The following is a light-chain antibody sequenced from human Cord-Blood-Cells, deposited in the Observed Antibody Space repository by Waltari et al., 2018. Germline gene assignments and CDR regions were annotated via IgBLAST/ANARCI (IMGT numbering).Light chain of an antibody. CDR2: WAS. Sequence: DIVMTQYPDSLAVSLGERATINCKSSQSVLYSSNNKNYLAWYQQKPGQPPKLLIYWASTRESGVPDRFSGSGSGTDFTLTISSLKAEDVAVYYCQQYYSTPLYSFGQGTKLEIK. CDR3: QQYYSTPLYS. J-gene: IGKJ2*03. CDR1: QSVLYSSNNKNY. V-gene: IGKV4-1*01.